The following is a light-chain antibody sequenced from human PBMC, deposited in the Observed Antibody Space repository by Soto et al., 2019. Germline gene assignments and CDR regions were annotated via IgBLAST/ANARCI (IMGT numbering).Light chain of an antibody. V-gene: IGKV3-11*01. J-gene: IGKJ5*01. CDR1: QSVSSY. CDR3: QQRSNWPIT. CDR2: DTS. Sequence: ENVLTQSPATLSLSPGGRATLSCRASQSVSSYLAWYQQKPGQAPRLLIYDTSNRATGIPARFSGSGSGTDFTLTISSLEPEDFAVYYCQQRSNWPITFGQGTRLEIK.